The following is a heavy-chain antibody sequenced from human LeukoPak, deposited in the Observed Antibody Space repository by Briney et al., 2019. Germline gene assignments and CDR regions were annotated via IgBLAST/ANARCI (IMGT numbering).Heavy chain of an antibody. V-gene: IGHV3-23*01. CDR1: GFTFSSYA. Sequence: GASLRLSCAASGFTFSSYAMSWVRQAPGKGLEWVSAISGSGGSTYYADSVKGRFTISRDNSKNTLYLQMNSLRAEDTAVYYCAKSISMIVAVNDAFDIWGQGTMVTVSS. CDR2: ISGSGGST. CDR3: AKSISMIVAVNDAFDI. D-gene: IGHD3-22*01. J-gene: IGHJ3*02.